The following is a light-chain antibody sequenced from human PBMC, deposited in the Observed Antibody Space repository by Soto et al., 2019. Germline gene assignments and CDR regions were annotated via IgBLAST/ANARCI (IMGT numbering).Light chain of an antibody. V-gene: IGKV1-12*01. CDR3: QQAISFPRT. Sequence: IQMTQSPSSVSAFVGDRVTITFRASQSVTTWLAWYQQKPGRAPKLLIYAASTLQSGVPSRFSGSGSGTDFTLTISSLQPEDFATYFCQQAISFPRTFGQGTKVDIK. CDR1: QSVTTW. CDR2: AAS. J-gene: IGKJ1*01.